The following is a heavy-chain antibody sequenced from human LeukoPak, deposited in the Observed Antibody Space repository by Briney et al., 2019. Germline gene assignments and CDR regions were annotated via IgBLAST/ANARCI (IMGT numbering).Heavy chain of an antibody. D-gene: IGHD3-16*02. V-gene: IGHV1-18*01. Sequence: ASVKVSCKASGYTFTSYGISWVRQPPGQGLEWMGWISAYNGNTNYAQKLQGRVTMTTDTSTRTAYMELRSLRSDDTAVYYCARALRSYYDYIWGSYRDPYYFDYWGQGTLVTVSS. J-gene: IGHJ4*02. CDR2: ISAYNGNT. CDR3: ARALRSYYDYIWGSYRDPYYFDY. CDR1: GYTFTSYG.